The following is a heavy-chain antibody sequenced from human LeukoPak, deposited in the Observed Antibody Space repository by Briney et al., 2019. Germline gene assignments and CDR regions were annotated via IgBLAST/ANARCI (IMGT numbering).Heavy chain of an antibody. J-gene: IGHJ5*02. CDR2: ISNTGSPI. CDR1: GFTFSSYS. Sequence: GGSLRLSCAASGFTFSSYSMNWVRQAPGKGLEWVSYISNTGSPIYYADSVRGRFSISRDNARNSLYLQMNSLRAEDTAVYYCTRTVYSTTWERGFDPWGQGTLVTVSS. CDR3: TRTVYSTTWERGFDP. V-gene: IGHV3-48*04. D-gene: IGHD6-13*01.